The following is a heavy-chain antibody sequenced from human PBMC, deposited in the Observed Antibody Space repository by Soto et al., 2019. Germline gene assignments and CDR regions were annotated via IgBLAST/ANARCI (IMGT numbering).Heavy chain of an antibody. Sequence: NPSETLSLTCTVSGGSISSGGYYWSWIRQHPGKGLEWIGYIYYSGSTYYNPSLKSRVTISVDTSKNQFSLKLSSVTAADTAVYYCARGRLSLGELSFTFDPWGQGNLVTVSS. CDR1: GGSISSGGYY. V-gene: IGHV4-31*03. CDR3: ARGRLSLGELSFTFDP. CDR2: IYYSGST. J-gene: IGHJ5*02. D-gene: IGHD3-16*02.